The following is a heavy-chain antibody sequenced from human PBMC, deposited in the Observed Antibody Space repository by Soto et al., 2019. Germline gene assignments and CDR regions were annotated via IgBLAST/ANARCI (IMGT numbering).Heavy chain of an antibody. D-gene: IGHD2-8*01. CDR3: ARAPLGYCTNGVCYGSNWLDP. V-gene: IGHV1-2*04. J-gene: IGHJ5*02. Sequence: GASVKVSCKASGYTFTGYYMHWVRQAPGQGLEWMGWINPNSGGTNYAQKFQGWVTMTRDTSISTAYMELSRLRSDDTAVYYCARAPLGYCTNGVCYGSNWLDPWGQGTLVTVSS. CDR2: INPNSGGT. CDR1: GYTFTGYY.